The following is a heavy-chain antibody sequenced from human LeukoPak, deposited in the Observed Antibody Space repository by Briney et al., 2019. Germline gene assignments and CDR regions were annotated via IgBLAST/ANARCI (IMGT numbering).Heavy chain of an antibody. CDR1: GGTFSSYA. CDR2: IIPIFGAA. Sequence: SVKVSCKASGGTFSSYAISWVRQAPGQGLEWMGGIIPIFGAANYAQKFQGRVTITADESTSTAYMELSSLRSEDTAVYYCAISTTIAAAGTSDYWGQGTLVTVSS. V-gene: IGHV1-69*13. D-gene: IGHD6-13*01. J-gene: IGHJ4*02. CDR3: AISTTIAAAGTSDY.